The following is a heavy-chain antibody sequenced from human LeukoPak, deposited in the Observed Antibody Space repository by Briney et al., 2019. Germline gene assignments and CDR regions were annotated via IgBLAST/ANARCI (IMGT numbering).Heavy chain of an antibody. V-gene: IGHV1-18*01. D-gene: IGHD6-13*01. CDR3: ARGYSSSWSVAFDI. Sequence: ASVKVSCKASGGTFSSYAISWVRQAPGRGLEWMGWISAYNGNTNYAQKLQGRVTMTTDTSTSTAYMELRSLRSDDTAVYYCARGYSSSWSVAFDIWGQGTMVTVSS. CDR1: GGTFSSYA. CDR2: ISAYNGNT. J-gene: IGHJ3*02.